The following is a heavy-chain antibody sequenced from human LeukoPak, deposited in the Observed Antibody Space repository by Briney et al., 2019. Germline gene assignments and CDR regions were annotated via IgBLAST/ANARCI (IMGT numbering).Heavy chain of an antibody. D-gene: IGHD3-9*01. CDR2: MNPNSGNT. CDR1: GYTFTSYG. Sequence: ASVKVSCKASGYTFTSYGINWVRQATGQGLEWMGWMNPNSGNTGYAQKFQGRVTMTRNTSISTAYMELSSLRSEDTAVYYCATQAVLRYFDWSRYYYYYGMDVWGQGTTVTVSS. J-gene: IGHJ6*02. CDR3: ATQAVLRYFDWSRYYYYYGMDV. V-gene: IGHV1-8*01.